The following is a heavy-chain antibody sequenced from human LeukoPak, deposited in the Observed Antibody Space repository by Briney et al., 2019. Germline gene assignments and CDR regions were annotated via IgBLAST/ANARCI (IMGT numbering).Heavy chain of an antibody. Sequence: GESLKISCKGSGYSFTSYWIGWVRQMPGKGLEWMGIIYPGDSDTRYSPSFQGQVTISADKSISTAYLQWSSLKASDTAMYYCARLLGFGGNPYYFDYWGQGTLVTVSS. CDR1: GYSFTSYW. J-gene: IGHJ4*02. CDR2: IYPGDSDT. CDR3: ARLLGFGGNPYYFDY. V-gene: IGHV5-51*01. D-gene: IGHD4-23*01.